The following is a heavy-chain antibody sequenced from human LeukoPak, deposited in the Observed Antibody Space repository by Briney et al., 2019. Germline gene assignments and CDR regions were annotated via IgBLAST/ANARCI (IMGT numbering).Heavy chain of an antibody. D-gene: IGHD1-14*01. CDR3: ARDRKAPLTYYYYGMDG. CDR2: IYYSGST. Sequence: PSETLSLTCTVSGGSISSGGYYWSWIRQRPGKGLEGIGYIYYSGSTYYYPSLKRRVTISVDTSRNQFSLKLSSVTAANTAVNYCARDRKAPLTYYYYGMDGWARGPRSPSP. J-gene: IGHJ6*02. CDR1: GGSISSGGYY. V-gene: IGHV4-31*03.